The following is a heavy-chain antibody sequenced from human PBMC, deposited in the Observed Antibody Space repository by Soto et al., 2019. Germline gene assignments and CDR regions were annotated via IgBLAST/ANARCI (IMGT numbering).Heavy chain of an antibody. Sequence: SETLSLTCAVSGGSISSSNWWSWVRQPPGKGLEWIREIYHSGSTNYNPSLKSRVTISVDKSKNQFSLKLSSVTAADTAVYYCARLGDRLSISWYLERPTRIRWFDPWGQGPLVTVSS. D-gene: IGHD6-13*01. CDR1: GGSISSSNW. CDR3: ARLGDRLSISWYLERPTRIRWFDP. CDR2: IYHSGST. V-gene: IGHV4-4*02. J-gene: IGHJ5*02.